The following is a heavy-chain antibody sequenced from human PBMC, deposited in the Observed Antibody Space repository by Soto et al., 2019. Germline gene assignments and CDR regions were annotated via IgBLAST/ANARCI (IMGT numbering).Heavy chain of an antibody. Sequence: SWVCQATGKGLEWVANLNRDGSEKYFLESVKGRFTMSRDNAKNSFYLHMNNLRAEDTAVYFCARMGVWGKVTAFWRQRTSVIVSS. J-gene: IGHJ4*02. V-gene: IGHV3-7*01. D-gene: IGHD2-21*02. CDR2: LNRDGSEK. CDR3: ARMGVWGKVTAF.